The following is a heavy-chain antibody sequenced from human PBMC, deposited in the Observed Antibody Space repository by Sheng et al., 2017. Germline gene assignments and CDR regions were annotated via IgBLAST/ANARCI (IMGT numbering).Heavy chain of an antibody. D-gene: IGHD3-16*01. V-gene: IGHV3-30*03. CDR2: ISYDGGKK. J-gene: IGHJ3*02. CDR3: ARDPFLTLGIDAFDI. CDR1: GFTFNDFD. Sequence: QVQLVESGGRAVQPGTSLRLSCAGFGFTFNDFDIHWVRQAPGKGLEWVAHISYDGGKKHYADSVKGRFTISRDNSKNTLYLQMNSLRAEDTAVYYCARDPFLTLGIDAFDIWGQGTMVTVSS.